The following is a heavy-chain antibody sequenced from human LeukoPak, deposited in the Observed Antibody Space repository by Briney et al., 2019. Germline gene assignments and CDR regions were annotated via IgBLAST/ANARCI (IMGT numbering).Heavy chain of an antibody. J-gene: IGHJ6*03. V-gene: IGHV1-2*02. CDR1: GYTFTGYY. Sequence: ASVKVSCKASGYTFTGYYMHWVRQAPGQGLEWMGWINPNSGGTNYAQKLQGRVTMTTDTSTSTAYMELRSLRSDDTAVYYCARLRPVGYYMDVWGKGTTVTISS. CDR2: INPNSGGT. D-gene: IGHD1-26*01. CDR3: ARLRPVGYYMDV.